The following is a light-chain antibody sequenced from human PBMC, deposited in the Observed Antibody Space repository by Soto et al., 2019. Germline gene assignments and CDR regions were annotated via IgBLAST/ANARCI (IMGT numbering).Light chain of an antibody. V-gene: IGKV1-5*03. CDR3: QQYNSIPCT. J-gene: IGKJ2*02. CDR1: QTIHSW. CDR2: MAS. Sequence: DIQMTQSPSTLSASVGDRVTITCRASQTIHSWLAWYQQKPGKAPKVLIHMASSLKSGVPSRFSGSGSGTEFTLTISSLQTDYFATYYCQQYNSIPCTFGQGTKLEIK.